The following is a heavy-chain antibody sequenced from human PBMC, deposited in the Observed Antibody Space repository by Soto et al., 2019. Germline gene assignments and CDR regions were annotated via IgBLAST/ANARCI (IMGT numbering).Heavy chain of an antibody. V-gene: IGHV3-23*01. CDR3: ARERSFHY. CDR1: GFTFSNYA. CDR2: ISGSGGRS. D-gene: IGHD1-26*01. Sequence: GGSLRLSCAASGFTFSNYAMTWVRRGPGKGLEWVSCISGSGGRSYHADSVKGRFTISRDNSKSTLYLQMNSLRAEDTAVYYWARERSFHYWRQGNLVTVSX. J-gene: IGHJ4*02.